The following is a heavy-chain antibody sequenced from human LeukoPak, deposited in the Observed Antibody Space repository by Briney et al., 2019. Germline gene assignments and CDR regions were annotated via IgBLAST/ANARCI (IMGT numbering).Heavy chain of an antibody. J-gene: IGHJ6*02. V-gene: IGHV1-2*02. Sequence: GASVKVSCKASGYTFTGYYMHWVRQAPGQGLEWMGWINPNSGGTNYAQKFQGRVTMTRDTSISTAYMELRSLRSDDTAVYYCAREGGDSSGSYYGMDVWGQGTTVTVSS. CDR3: AREGGDSSGSYYGMDV. D-gene: IGHD3-22*01. CDR2: INPNSGGT. CDR1: GYTFTGYY.